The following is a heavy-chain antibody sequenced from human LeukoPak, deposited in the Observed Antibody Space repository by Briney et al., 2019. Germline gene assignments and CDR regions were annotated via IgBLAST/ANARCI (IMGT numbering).Heavy chain of an antibody. Sequence: GGSLRLSCAASVFTFSNGWMSWVRPAPGKGLEWVGHIKSKTNGGTTDYAAPVKGRFSISRDDSRTTVYLQMNSLKTEDTAVYYCTTEGGHLHSNPFDYWGQGTLVTVSS. D-gene: IGHD2-15*01. CDR1: VFTFSNGW. CDR2: IKSKTNGGTT. CDR3: TTEGGHLHSNPFDY. J-gene: IGHJ4*02. V-gene: IGHV3-15*01.